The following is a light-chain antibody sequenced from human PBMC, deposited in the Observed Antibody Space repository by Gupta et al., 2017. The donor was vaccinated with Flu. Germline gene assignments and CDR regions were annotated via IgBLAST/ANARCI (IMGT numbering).Light chain of an antibody. Sequence: QSALTQPASVSGSPGQSITISCTGTSSDVGGYNYVSWYQQHPGIAPKLMIYEVSNRPSGVSSRFSGSKSGNTASLTISGLQAEDESDYYCSSYSSSSTLFVFGTGTKVTV. J-gene: IGLJ1*01. CDR1: SSDVGGYNY. CDR2: EVS. CDR3: SSYSSSSTLFV. V-gene: IGLV2-14*01.